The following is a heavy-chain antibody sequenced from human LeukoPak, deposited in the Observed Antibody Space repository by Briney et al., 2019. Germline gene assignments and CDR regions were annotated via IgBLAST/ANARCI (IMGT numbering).Heavy chain of an antibody. V-gene: IGHV3-15*01. CDR2: IKSKTGGGTT. Sequence: GGSLRLSCAASGFTFINAWMTWVRQAPGKGLEWVGRIKSKTGGGTTVYAASVKGRFAISRDDSQNTLYLQMNSLKTEDTALYYCTTQDSFDFWGPGTMVTVSS. D-gene: IGHD3-22*01. J-gene: IGHJ3*01. CDR1: GFTFINAW. CDR3: TTQDSFDF.